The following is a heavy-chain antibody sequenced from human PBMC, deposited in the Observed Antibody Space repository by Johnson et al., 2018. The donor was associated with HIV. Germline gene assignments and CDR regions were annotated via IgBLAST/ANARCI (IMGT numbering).Heavy chain of an antibody. CDR3: ARVEWVGGAFDI. J-gene: IGHJ3*02. CDR1: GFAFSNAW. D-gene: IGHD3-16*01. CDR2: IGTAGDT. V-gene: IGHV3-13*01. Sequence: VQLVESGGGLVKPGGSLRLSCAASGFAFSNAWMSWVRQATGKGLEWVSAIGTAGDTYYPGSVKGRFTISRENAKNSLYLQMNSLRAGDTAVYYCARVEWVGGAFDIWGQGTMVTVSS.